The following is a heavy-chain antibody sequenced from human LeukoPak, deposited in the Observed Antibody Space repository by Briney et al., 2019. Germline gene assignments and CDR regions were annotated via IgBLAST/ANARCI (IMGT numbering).Heavy chain of an antibody. CDR3: AELGITMIGGV. D-gene: IGHD3-10*02. CDR1: GFTFSNYG. Sequence: GGTLRLSCAASGFTFSNYGMSWVRQAPEKGLEWVSTISGSGGTTDYADSVKGRFTISRDNSKNTLYVQMNSMRAEDTAVYYCAELGITMIGGVWGKGTTVTISS. V-gene: IGHV3-23*01. CDR2: ISGSGGTT. J-gene: IGHJ6*04.